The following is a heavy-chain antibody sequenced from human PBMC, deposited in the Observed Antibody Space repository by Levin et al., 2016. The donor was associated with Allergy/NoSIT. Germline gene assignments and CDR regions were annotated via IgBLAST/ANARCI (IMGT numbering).Heavy chain of an antibody. CDR2: LYPGGST. CDR3: AKVVPSSSGLYEY. Sequence: WIRQPPGKGLEWIGYLYPGGSTNYNPSLKSRVTISVDTSKNQFSLKLNSVTAADTALYYCAKVVPSSSGLYEYWGRGSPGHRLL. V-gene: IGHV4-59*01. J-gene: IGHJ4*02. D-gene: IGHD6-19*01.